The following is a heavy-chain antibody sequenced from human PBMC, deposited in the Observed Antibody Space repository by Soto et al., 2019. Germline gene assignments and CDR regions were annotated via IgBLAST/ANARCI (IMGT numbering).Heavy chain of an antibody. Sequence: TLSLTCTVSGGSISSGGYYWSWIRQHPGKGLEWSGYIDYSGSTYYNPSLKRRVTISVDTSKNRFCLKLSSVTAADTAVYYCARDPSPGWGQGTLVTVSS. CDR3: ARDPSPG. CDR2: IDYSGST. D-gene: IGHD6-6*01. J-gene: IGHJ4*02. V-gene: IGHV4-31*03. CDR1: GGSISSGGYY.